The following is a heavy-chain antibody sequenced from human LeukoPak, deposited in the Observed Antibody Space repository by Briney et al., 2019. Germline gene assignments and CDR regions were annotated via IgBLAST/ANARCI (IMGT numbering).Heavy chain of an antibody. CDR3: ARGGNNLEWLVYIFPQYYYYYYMDV. CDR1: GFTFSSYW. Sequence: GGSLRLSCAASGFTFSSYWMHWVRQAPGKGLGWVSRINSDGSSRIYADSVKGRFTISRDNAKNTLYMQMNSLRAENTAVYYCARGGNNLEWLVYIFPQYYYYYYMDVWGKGTTVTVSS. J-gene: IGHJ6*03. D-gene: IGHD3-3*01. CDR2: INSDGSSR. V-gene: IGHV3-74*01.